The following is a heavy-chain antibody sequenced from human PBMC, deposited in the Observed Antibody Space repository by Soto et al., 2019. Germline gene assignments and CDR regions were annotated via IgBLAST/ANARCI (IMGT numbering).Heavy chain of an antibody. CDR1: GFTFSSYA. CDR2: ISYDGSNK. D-gene: IGHD2-15*01. CDR3: ARDEFFGSCFFSDY. J-gene: IGHJ4*02. Sequence: QVQLVESGGGVVQPGRSLRLSCAASGFTFSSYAMHWVRQAPGKGLEWVAVISYDGSNKYYADSVKGRFTISRDNSKNPLYLQMNSLRAEDTAVYYCARDEFFGSCFFSDYWGQGTLVTVSS. V-gene: IGHV3-30-3*01.